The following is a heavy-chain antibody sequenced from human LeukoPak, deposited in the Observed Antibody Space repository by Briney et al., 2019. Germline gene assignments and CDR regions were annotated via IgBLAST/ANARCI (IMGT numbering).Heavy chain of an antibody. V-gene: IGHV3-23*01. J-gene: IGHJ4*02. CDR3: AKPDFDILTGSQSYFDY. Sequence: PGGSLRLSCAASGFAFSSYAMNWVRQAPGKGLEWVSTISGSGVTTYYADSVKGRFTISRDNSANTLYLQMNTLRAEDTAVYYCAKPDFDILTGSQSYFDYWGQGTLVTVSS. D-gene: IGHD3-9*01. CDR1: GFAFSSYA. CDR2: ISGSGVTT.